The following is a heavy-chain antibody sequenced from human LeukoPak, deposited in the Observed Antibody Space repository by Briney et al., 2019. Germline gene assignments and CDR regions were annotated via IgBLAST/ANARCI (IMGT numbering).Heavy chain of an antibody. Sequence: GGSLRLSCAASGFTFDDYAMHWVRQAPGKGLEWVSGISWNSGSTGYADSVKGRFTISRDNAKNSLYLQMNSLRAEDTALYYCAKDAGTKTYYDILTGYYSDHYFDYWGQGTLVTVSS. CDR1: GFTFDDYA. CDR3: AKDAGTKTYYDILTGYYSDHYFDY. CDR2: ISWNSGST. D-gene: IGHD3-9*01. J-gene: IGHJ4*02. V-gene: IGHV3-9*01.